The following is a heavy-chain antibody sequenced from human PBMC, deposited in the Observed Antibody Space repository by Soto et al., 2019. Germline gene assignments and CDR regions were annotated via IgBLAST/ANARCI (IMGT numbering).Heavy chain of an antibody. V-gene: IGHV4-30-4*01. CDR2: IYYSGST. CDR1: GGSISSGDYY. D-gene: IGHD1-20*01. J-gene: IGHJ3*02. Sequence: SETLSLTCTVSGGSISSGDYYWSWICQPPGKGLEWIGYIYYSGSTYYNPSLKSRVTISVDTSKNQFSLKLSSVTAADTAVYYCARGYNWNPGAFDIWGQGTMVTVS. CDR3: ARGYNWNPGAFDI.